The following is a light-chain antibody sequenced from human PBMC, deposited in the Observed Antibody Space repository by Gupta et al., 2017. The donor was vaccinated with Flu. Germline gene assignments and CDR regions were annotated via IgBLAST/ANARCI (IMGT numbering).Light chain of an antibody. CDR3: QQYGSSPGYT. CDR1: QSVSSNY. J-gene: IGKJ2*01. CDR2: GAS. V-gene: IGKV3-20*01. Sequence: VLTQSPGTLSLSPGAGATLSCRASQSVSSNYLAWYQQKPGQAPRLLIFGASSRATGIPDRFRGSGSGTDFTLTISRLEPEDFAVYYCQQYGSSPGYTFGQGTKLEIK.